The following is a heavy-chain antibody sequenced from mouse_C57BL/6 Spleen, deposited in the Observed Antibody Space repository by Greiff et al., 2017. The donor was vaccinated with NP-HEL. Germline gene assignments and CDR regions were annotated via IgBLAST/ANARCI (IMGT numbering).Heavy chain of an antibody. V-gene: IGHV2-2*01. Sequence: VQLQQSGPGLVQPSQSLSITCTVSGFSLTSYGVHWVRQAPGKGLEWLGVIWSGGSTDYNAAFIARLSISKDNSKSQVFFKMNSLQADDTAISYCSRNSPAQAAYFDYWGQGTTLTVSS. D-gene: IGHD3-2*02. CDR3: SRNSPAQAAYFDY. CDR2: IWSGGST. CDR1: GFSLTSYG. J-gene: IGHJ2*01.